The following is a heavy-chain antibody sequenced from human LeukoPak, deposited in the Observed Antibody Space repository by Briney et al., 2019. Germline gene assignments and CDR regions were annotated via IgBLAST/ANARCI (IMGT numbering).Heavy chain of an antibody. D-gene: IGHD3-22*01. CDR3: ARTVCYDSSGYVLDY. V-gene: IGHV4-39*01. J-gene: IGHJ4*02. CDR1: GGSISSSSYY. CDR2: IYYSGST. Sequence: SETLSLTCTVSGGSISSSSYYWGWIRQPPGKGLEWIGNIYYSGSTYYNPSLKSRVTISVDTSKNQISLKLRSVTAANTAVYHCARTVCYDSSGYVLDYWGQGTLATVSS.